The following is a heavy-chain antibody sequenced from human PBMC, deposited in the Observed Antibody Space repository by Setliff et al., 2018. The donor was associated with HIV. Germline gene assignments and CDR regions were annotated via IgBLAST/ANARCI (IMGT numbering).Heavy chain of an antibody. CDR3: VREDIVTTGGRLDYYMDV. Sequence: GASVKVSCKVSGYTFTTYSIHWVRQAPGQRPEWVGRISVGNGDSKYSRASQDRVSITKDTSAHTAYMELTRLRSEDTALYYCVREDIVTTGGRLDYYMDVWGKGTTVTVSS. V-gene: IGHV1-3*03. CDR1: GYTFTTYS. J-gene: IGHJ6*03. D-gene: IGHD5-12*01. CDR2: ISVGNGDS.